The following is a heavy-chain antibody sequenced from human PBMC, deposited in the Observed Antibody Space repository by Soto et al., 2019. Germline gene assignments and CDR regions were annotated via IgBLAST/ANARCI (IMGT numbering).Heavy chain of an antibody. CDR3: ARGRSGYSYGGVYYYYYGMDV. J-gene: IGHJ6*02. CDR2: INHSGST. V-gene: IGHV4-34*01. D-gene: IGHD5-18*01. CDR1: GGSFSGYY. Sequence: SETLSLTCAVYGGSFSGYYWSWIRQPPGKGLEWIGEINHSGSTNYNPSLKSRVTISVDTSKNQFSLKLSSVTAADTAVYYCARGRSGYSYGGVYYYYYGMDVWGHGTTATVSS.